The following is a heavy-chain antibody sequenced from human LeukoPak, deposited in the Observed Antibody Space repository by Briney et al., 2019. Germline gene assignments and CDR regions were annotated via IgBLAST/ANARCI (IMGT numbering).Heavy chain of an antibody. V-gene: IGHV4-61*02. D-gene: IGHD1-20*01. Sequence: SETLSLTCTGSGGSISSGSYYRRWLRQPAGKGLEWIGRIYTSGSTNYNPSLKSRVTISIDTSKNQFSLKLSSVTAADTAVYYCARGDITGTTLGAFDIWGQGAMVTVSS. J-gene: IGHJ3*02. CDR3: ARGDITGTTLGAFDI. CDR2: IYTSGST. CDR1: GGSISSGSYY.